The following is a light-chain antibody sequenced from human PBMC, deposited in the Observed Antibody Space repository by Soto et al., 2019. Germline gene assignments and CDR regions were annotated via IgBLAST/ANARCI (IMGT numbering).Light chain of an antibody. CDR3: QQYNNWRPT. J-gene: IGKJ5*01. Sequence: EIVMTQSPATLSVSPGERATLSCRASQSVSSNLAWYQQKPGQAPRLLIYGASTRATGIPARFSGSGSGTEFPLTISSLQSEDFAVYYCQQYNNWRPTFGQGTRLEIK. V-gene: IGKV3-15*01. CDR2: GAS. CDR1: QSVSSN.